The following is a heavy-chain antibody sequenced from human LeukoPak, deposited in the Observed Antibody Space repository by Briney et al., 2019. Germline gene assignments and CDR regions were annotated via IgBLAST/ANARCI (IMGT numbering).Heavy chain of an antibody. D-gene: IGHD2-2*01. V-gene: IGHV1-69*13. CDR1: GGTFSSYA. CDR2: IIPIFGTA. J-gene: IGHJ4*02. Sequence: SVKVSCKASGGTFSSYAISLVRQAPGQGFEWMGGIIPIFGTANYAQKFQGRVTITADESTSTAYMELSSLRSEDTAVYYCARDPTLYCSSTSCYERTPFDYWGQGTLVTVSS. CDR3: ARDPTLYCSSTSCYERTPFDY.